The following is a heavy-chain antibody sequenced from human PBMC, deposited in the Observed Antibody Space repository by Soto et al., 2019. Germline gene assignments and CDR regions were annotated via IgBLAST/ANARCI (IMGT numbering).Heavy chain of an antibody. CDR2: INPNSGGT. D-gene: IGHD2-15*01. CDR1: GYTFTGYY. CDR3: ARAAVAASITHYFDY. J-gene: IGHJ4*02. V-gene: IGHV1-2*04. Sequence: GASVKVSCKASGYTFTGYYMHWVRQAPGQGLEWMGWINPNSGGTNYAQKFQGWVTMTRDTSISTAYMELSRLRSEDTAVYYCARAAVAASITHYFDYWGQGTLVTVSS.